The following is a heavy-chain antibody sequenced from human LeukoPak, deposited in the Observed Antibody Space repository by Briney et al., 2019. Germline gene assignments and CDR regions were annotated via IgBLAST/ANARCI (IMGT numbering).Heavy chain of an antibody. CDR1: GYSFTSYW. D-gene: IGHD2-2*01. CDR3: ARHEEAADIVVPAAFDY. V-gene: IGHV5-51*01. CDR2: IYPGDSDT. J-gene: IGHJ4*02. Sequence: GESLKISCKGSGYSFTSYWIGWVRQMPGKGLEWMGIIYPGDSDTRYSPSFQGQVTISADKSISTAYLQWSSLKASDTAMYYCARHEEAADIVVPAAFDYWGQGTLVTVSS.